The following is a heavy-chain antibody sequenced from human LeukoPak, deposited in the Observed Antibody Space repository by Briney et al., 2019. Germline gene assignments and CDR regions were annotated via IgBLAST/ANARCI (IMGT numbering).Heavy chain of an antibody. CDR2: IIPILGIA. CDR1: GGTFSSYT. J-gene: IGHJ4*02. Sequence: GSSVKVSCKASGGTFSSYTISWVRQAPGQGLEWMGRIIPILGIANYAQKFQGRDTITADKSTSTAYMELSSLRSEDTAVYYCARNYYDSSGYYYFDYWGQGTLVTVSS. V-gene: IGHV1-69*02. D-gene: IGHD3-22*01. CDR3: ARNYYDSSGYYYFDY.